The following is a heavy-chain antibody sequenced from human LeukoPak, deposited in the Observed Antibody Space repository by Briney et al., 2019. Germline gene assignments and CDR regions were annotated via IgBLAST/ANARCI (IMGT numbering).Heavy chain of an antibody. CDR2: VSYDGINK. J-gene: IGHJ4*02. Sequence: GRSLRLSCAASGFTFSDFAMHWVRQAPGKGLEWVAVVSYDGINKYYADSVRGRVSISRDNSKNTLYLQMNSLRPEDTAVYFYRGTYYDSSAFFDLWGRGTLVTVSS. CDR1: GFTFSDFA. V-gene: IGHV3-30*04. CDR3: RGTYYDSSAFFDL. D-gene: IGHD3-22*01.